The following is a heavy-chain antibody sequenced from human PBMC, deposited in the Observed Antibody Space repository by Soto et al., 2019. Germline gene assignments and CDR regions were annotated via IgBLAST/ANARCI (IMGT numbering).Heavy chain of an antibody. CDR3: AREAVSDYYDSSGYYYPHFDY. V-gene: IGHV4-59*01. D-gene: IGHD3-22*01. Sequence: SDTLSLTCTVSGGSISRYYWSWIRQPPGKGLEWIGYIYYSGSTNYNPSLKSRVTISVDTSKNQFSLKLSSVTAADTAVYYCAREAVSDYYDSSGYYYPHFDYWGQGTLVTVSS. CDR1: GGSISRYY. CDR2: IYYSGST. J-gene: IGHJ4*02.